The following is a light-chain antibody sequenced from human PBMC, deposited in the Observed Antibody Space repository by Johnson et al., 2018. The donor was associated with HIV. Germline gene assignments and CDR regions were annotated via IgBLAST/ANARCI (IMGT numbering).Light chain of an antibody. CDR1: SSNIGNNY. CDR3: GTWDSSLNTCLYC. CDR2: DNN. Sequence: QSVLTQPPSVSAAPGQKVTISCSGNSSNIGNNYVSWYQQLPGMGPKLLIYDNNKRPSGIPDRFYGSKSGTSATLGITGLQTGDEADYYCGTWDSSLNTCLYCFGTGTEVAVL. J-gene: IGLJ1*01. V-gene: IGLV1-51*01.